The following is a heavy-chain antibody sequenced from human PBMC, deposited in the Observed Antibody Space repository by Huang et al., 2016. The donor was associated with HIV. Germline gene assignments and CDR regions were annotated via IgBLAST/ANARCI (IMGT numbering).Heavy chain of an antibody. CDR1: GYDFGSYG. J-gene: IGHJ3*01. D-gene: IGHD4-4*01. CDR3: ARDPYYSNRWKRNDASFL. V-gene: IGHV1-18*01. Sequence: QVQLVQSGGEVMQPGASVRVSCKASGYDFGSYGMSWVRQAPGQGLGWLGWIGRDSRDTSAAQKCQGRVTMTTDTSTTTTYMELRSLRSDDTAMYYCARDPYYSNRWKRNDASFLWGQGTMITVSS. CDR2: IGRDSRDT.